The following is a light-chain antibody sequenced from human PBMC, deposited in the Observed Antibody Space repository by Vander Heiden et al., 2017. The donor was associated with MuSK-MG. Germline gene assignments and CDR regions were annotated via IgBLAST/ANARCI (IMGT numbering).Light chain of an antibody. CDR3: LQDGSSQGT. CDR2: GAS. Sequence: EIVLTQSPGTLSLSPGERATLSCRASQSVSSSYLAWYQQKPGQAPRLLIYGASSRVTGIPDRFSGSGSGTDFTLTISRLEPEDFAVYYCLQDGSSQGTFGPGTKVEIK. CDR1: QSVSSSY. J-gene: IGKJ1*01. V-gene: IGKV3-20*01.